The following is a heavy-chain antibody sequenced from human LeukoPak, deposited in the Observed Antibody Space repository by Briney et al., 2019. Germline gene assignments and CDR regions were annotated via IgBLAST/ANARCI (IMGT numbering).Heavy chain of an antibody. CDR2: INHSDGST. CDR1: GYTFTGYY. V-gene: IGHV1-46*01. D-gene: IGHD6-6*01. Sequence: ASVKVSCKASGYTFTGYYMHWVRQAPGQGLEWMGVINHSDGSTSYAQNFQGRVTMTRDTSTSTVYMQLSSLRSEDTALYYCAGEYSSSGRFDYWGRGTLVTVSS. CDR3: AGEYSSSGRFDY. J-gene: IGHJ4*02.